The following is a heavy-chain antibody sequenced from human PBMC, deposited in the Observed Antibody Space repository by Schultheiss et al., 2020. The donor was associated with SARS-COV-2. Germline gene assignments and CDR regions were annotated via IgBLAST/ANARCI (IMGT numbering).Heavy chain of an antibody. J-gene: IGHJ3*02. D-gene: IGHD3-10*01. Sequence: GGSLRLSCAASGFTFSSYWMSWVRQAPGKGLEWVSGISWNSAKVGYADSVKGRFTISRDNSKNTLYLQMNSLRAEDTAVYYCAKDPKGNIWGQGTMVTVSS. CDR1: GFTFSSYW. CDR3: AKDPKGNI. V-gene: IGHV3-23*01. CDR2: ISWNSAKV.